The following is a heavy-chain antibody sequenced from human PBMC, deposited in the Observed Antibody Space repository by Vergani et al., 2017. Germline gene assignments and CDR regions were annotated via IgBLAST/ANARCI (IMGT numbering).Heavy chain of an antibody. J-gene: IGHJ6*03. V-gene: IGHV3-30*18. CDR1: GFSFTTYA. CDR3: AKDPRLKEDYYYYYMDV. Sequence: SGGSLRLSCAASGFSFTTYAMSWVRQAPGQGLEWVAVISHDGNKKYYVDSVKGRFTISRDNSKNTLYLYMNSLRADDTAVYYCAKDPRLKEDYYYYYMDVWGKGTTVTVSS. CDR2: ISHDGNKK.